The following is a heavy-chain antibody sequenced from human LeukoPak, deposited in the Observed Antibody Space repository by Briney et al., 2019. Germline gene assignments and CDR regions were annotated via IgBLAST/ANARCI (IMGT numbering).Heavy chain of an antibody. V-gene: IGHV3-30*03. Sequence: PGGSLRLSCAASGFTFSSYGMHWVRQAPGKGLEWVAVISYDGSNKYYADSVKGRFTISRDNAKNSLYLQMNSLRAEDTAVYYCARDRGTRGYYDSSGYFPYYFDYWGQGTLVTVSS. CDR2: ISYDGSNK. J-gene: IGHJ4*02. CDR1: GFTFSSYG. D-gene: IGHD3-22*01. CDR3: ARDRGTRGYYDSSGYFPYYFDY.